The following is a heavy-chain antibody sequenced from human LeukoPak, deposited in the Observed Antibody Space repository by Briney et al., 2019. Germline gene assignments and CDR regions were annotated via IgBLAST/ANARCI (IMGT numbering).Heavy chain of an antibody. CDR2: IKQDGSEK. Sequence: GGSLRLSCATSGFTFSGYWMSWVRQAPGKGLECVANIKQDGSEKYYVDSVKGRFTISRDNAKNSLYLQMNRLRVEDTAVYYCARRSSGVEYWGQGTLVTVSS. J-gene: IGHJ4*02. V-gene: IGHV3-7*03. CDR1: GFTFSGYW. D-gene: IGHD6-6*01. CDR3: ARRSSGVEY.